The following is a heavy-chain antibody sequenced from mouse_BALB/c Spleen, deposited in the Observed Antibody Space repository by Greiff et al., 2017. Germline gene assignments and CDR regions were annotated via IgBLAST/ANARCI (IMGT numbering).Heavy chain of an antibody. V-gene: IGHV3-6*02. J-gene: IGHJ4*01. CDR3: ARALYGKFLYYAMDY. CDR1: GYSITSGYY. CDR2: ISYDGSN. Sequence: EVQLVESGPGLVKPSQSLSLTCSVTGYSITSGYYWNWIRQFPGNKLEWMGYISYDGSNNYNPSLKNRISITRDTSKNQFFLKLNSVTTEDTATYYCARALYGKFLYYAMDYWGQGTSVTVSS. D-gene: IGHD2-1*01.